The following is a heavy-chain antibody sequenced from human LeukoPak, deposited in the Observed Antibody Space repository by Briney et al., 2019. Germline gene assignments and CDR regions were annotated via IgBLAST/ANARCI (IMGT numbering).Heavy chain of an antibody. CDR1: GYTFTSYY. CDR2: INPSGGST. J-gene: IGHJ4*02. CDR3: ARGGITGTTFGREEFDY. V-gene: IGHV1-46*01. Sequence: ASVKVSCKASGYTFTSYYMHWVRQAPGQGLEWMGLINPSGGSTSYAQKFQGRVTMTRDTSTSAVCMELSSLRSEDTAVYYCARGGITGTTFGREEFDYWGQGTLVTVSS. D-gene: IGHD1-7*01.